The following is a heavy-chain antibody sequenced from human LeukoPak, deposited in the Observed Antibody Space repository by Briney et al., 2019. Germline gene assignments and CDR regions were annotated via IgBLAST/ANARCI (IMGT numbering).Heavy chain of an antibody. D-gene: IGHD1-1*01. J-gene: IGHJ4*02. V-gene: IGHV3-13*01. CDR2: IGTAGDT. CDR1: GFTFSDYD. CDR3: ARVAKERVGGVYYFDY. Sequence: GGSLRLSYAASGFTFSDYDMHWVRQATGKGLEWVSAIGTAGDTYYTGSVKGRFTISRENAKNSLYLQMNSLRAGDTAVYYCARVAKERVGGVYYFDYWGQGTLVTVSS.